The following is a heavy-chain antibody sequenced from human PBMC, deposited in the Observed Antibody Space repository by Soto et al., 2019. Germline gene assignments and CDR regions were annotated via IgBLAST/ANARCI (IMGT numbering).Heavy chain of an antibody. V-gene: IGHV1-8*01. CDR1: GYTFTSDD. D-gene: IGHD1-1*01. Sequence: ASVKVSCRASGYTFTSDDIYWVRQATGQGLEWMGWMNPNTGNSGYAQKFQGRVTVTSDTSINTVHMELSSLRSEDTAVYYCARRAETNGWNGFGADKYYFDFWGQGTRVTVSS. J-gene: IGHJ4*02. CDR3: ARRAETNGWNGFGADKYYFDF. CDR2: MNPNTGNS.